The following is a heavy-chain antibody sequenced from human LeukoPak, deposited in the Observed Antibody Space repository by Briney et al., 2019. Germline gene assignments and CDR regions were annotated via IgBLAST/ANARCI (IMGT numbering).Heavy chain of an antibody. J-gene: IGHJ4*02. CDR2: IYYSGST. V-gene: IGHV4-59*01. Sequence: PSETLSLTCTVSGGSISSYYWSWIRQPPGKGLEWIGYIYYSGSTNYNPSLKSRVTISVDTSKNQFPLKLSSVTAADTAVYYCARVDTAMVSFDYWGQGTLVTVSS. CDR3: ARVDTAMVSFDY. CDR1: GGSISSYY. D-gene: IGHD5-18*01.